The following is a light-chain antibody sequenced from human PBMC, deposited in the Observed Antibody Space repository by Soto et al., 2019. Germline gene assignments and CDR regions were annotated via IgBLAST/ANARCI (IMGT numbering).Light chain of an antibody. V-gene: IGKV1-5*03. Sequence: DLQMTQSPSPLSASVGDRVTITCRASQSIDTWLAWHQQKPGQVPKLLISKASSLESGVPSRFSGSGSGTEFTLTISSLQPDDSATYYCQQYNSYRAFGQGTKVDIK. J-gene: IGKJ1*01. CDR1: QSIDTW. CDR2: KAS. CDR3: QQYNSYRA.